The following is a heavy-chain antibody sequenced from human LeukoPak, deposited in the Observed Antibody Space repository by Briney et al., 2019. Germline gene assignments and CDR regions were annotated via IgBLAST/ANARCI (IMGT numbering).Heavy chain of an antibody. J-gene: IGHJ4*02. CDR3: ARVGDIAAAGGSHFDY. D-gene: IGHD6-13*01. V-gene: IGHV3-21*01. CDR1: GFTVSSNY. CDR2: ISSSSSYI. Sequence: GGSLRLSCAASGFTVSSNYMNWVRQAPGKGLEWVSSISSSSSYIYYADSVKGRFTISRDNAKNSLYLQMNSLRAEDTAVYYCARVGDIAAAGGSHFDYWGQGTLVTVSP.